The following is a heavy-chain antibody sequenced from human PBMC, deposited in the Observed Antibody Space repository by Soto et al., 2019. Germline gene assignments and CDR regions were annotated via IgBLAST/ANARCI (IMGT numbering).Heavy chain of an antibody. CDR2: IYTSGST. J-gene: IGHJ6*02. Sequence: PSETLALTYAVTCGSISSYYWSWIRQPAGKGLEWIGRIYTSGSTNYNPSLKSRVTMSVDTSQNQLSLKLSSMTAADTAVYYCARAAHYHGSGSYYKPYYYYGMDVSGQGNTVT. CDR3: ARAAHYHGSGSYYKPYYYYGMDV. D-gene: IGHD3-10*01. CDR1: CGSISSYY. V-gene: IGHV4-4*07.